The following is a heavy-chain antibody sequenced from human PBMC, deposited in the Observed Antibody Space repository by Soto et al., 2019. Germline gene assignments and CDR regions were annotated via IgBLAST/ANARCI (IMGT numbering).Heavy chain of an antibody. Sequence: EVQLLESGGGLVQPGGSLRLSCTASGITFSNYAMSWVRLAPRKGLEWVSTISTSGGRPYYADSVKGRFTISRDNSKNTLYLQMNGLRAEDTAVYYCAKDPDRYDYVWGTYRYIDHWGQGTLVTVSS. CDR3: AKDPDRYDYVWGTYRYIDH. CDR2: ISTSGGRP. J-gene: IGHJ4*02. D-gene: IGHD3-16*02. V-gene: IGHV3-23*01. CDR1: GITFSNYA.